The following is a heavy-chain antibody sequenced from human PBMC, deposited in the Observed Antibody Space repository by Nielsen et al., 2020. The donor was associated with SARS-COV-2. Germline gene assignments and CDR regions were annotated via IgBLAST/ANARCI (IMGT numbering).Heavy chain of an antibody. V-gene: IGHV3-53*01. Sequence: WIRQPPGKGLEWVSVIYSGGSTYYADSVKGRFTISRDNSKNTLYLQMNSLRAEDTAVYYCASPRPPVIYGDSDAFDIWGQGTMVTVSS. CDR3: ASPRPPVIYGDSDAFDI. D-gene: IGHD4-17*01. J-gene: IGHJ3*02. CDR2: IYSGGST.